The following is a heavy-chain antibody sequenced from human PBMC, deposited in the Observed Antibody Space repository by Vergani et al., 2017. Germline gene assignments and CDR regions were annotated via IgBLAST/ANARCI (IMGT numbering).Heavy chain of an antibody. CDR1: GGTFSSYA. D-gene: IGHD5-18*01. CDR2: IIPIFGTA. J-gene: IGHJ5*02. CDR3: ARRSRGYSYAHIPHWFDP. V-gene: IGHV1-69*06. Sequence: QVQLVQSGAEVKKPGSSVKVSCKASGGTFSSYAISWVRQAPGQGLEWMGGIIPIFGTANYAQKFQGRVTITADKSTSTAYMELSSVTAADTAVYYCARRSRGYSYAHIPHWFDPWGQGTLVTVSS.